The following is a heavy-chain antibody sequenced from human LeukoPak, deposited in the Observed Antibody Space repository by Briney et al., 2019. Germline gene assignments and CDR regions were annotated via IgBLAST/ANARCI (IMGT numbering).Heavy chain of an antibody. CDR2: IRYDGSNK. CDR1: GFTFSSYG. Sequence: PGGSLRVSCAASGFTFSSYGMHWVRQAPGKGLEWVAFIRYDGSNKYYADSVKGRFTISRDNSKNTLYLQMNSLRAEDTAVYYCATQSSGWSWGHAFDIWGQGTMVTVSS. CDR3: ATQSSGWSWGHAFDI. J-gene: IGHJ3*02. V-gene: IGHV3-30*02. D-gene: IGHD6-19*01.